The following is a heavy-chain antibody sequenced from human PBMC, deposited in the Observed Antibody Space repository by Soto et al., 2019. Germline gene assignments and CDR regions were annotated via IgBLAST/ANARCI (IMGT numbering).Heavy chain of an antibody. D-gene: IGHD3-10*01. CDR2: IYYSGST. CDR3: ATIPPQYGEPPQFDP. CDR1: GGSISSGGYY. J-gene: IGHJ5*02. V-gene: IGHV4-31*03. Sequence: KTSETLSLTCTVSGGSISSGGYYRSWIRQHPWKGLEWIGYIYYSGSTYYNPSLKLRVTISVDTSKNQFSLKLSSVTAADTAVYYCATIPPQYGEPPQFDPWGQGXLVTVSS.